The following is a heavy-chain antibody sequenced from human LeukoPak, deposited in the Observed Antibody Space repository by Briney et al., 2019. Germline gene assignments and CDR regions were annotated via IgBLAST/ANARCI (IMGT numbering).Heavy chain of an antibody. CDR2: IKVDGSEE. V-gene: IGHV3-7*01. CDR1: GFTFSRYD. Sequence: GTSLRLSCAVSGFTFSRYDMHWVRQAPGKGLEWVANIKVDGSEEYYVDSVKGRFTISRDNAKNSLYLQMNSLRAEDTALYYCARDSLTKGGDYWGQGTLVTVSS. D-gene: IGHD3-16*01. CDR3: ARDSLTKGGDY. J-gene: IGHJ4*02.